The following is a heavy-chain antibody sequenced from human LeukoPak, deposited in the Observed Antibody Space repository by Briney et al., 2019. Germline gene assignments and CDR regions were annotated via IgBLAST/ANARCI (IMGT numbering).Heavy chain of an antibody. V-gene: IGHV1-46*01. D-gene: IGHD6-13*01. CDR3: ARSSRGGSSWYGSRGGVYFDY. CDR2: INPSGGST. J-gene: IGHJ4*02. CDR1: GGTFSSYA. Sequence: GASVKVSCKASGGTFSSYAISWVRQAPGQGLEWMGIINPSGGSTSYAQKFQGGVTMTRDTSTSTVYMELSSLRSEDTAVYYCARSSRGGSSWYGSRGGVYFDYWGQGTLVTVSS.